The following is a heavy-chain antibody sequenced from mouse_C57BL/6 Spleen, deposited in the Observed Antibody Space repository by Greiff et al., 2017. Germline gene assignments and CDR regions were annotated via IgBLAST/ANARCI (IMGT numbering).Heavy chain of an antibody. D-gene: IGHD1-1*01. V-gene: IGHV14-2*01. J-gene: IGHJ2*01. Sequence: VQLQQSGAELVKPGASVKLSCTASGFNIKDYYMHWVKQRTEQGLEWIGRIDPEDGETKYAPKFPGKATITADTSSNTAYLQLSSLTSEDTAVYYCAVYGSSYLFDYWGQGTTLTVSS. CDR1: GFNIKDYY. CDR2: IDPEDGET. CDR3: AVYGSSYLFDY.